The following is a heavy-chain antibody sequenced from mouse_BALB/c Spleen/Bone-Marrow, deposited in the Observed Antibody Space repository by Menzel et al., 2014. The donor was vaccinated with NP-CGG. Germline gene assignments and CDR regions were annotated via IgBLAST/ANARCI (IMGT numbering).Heavy chain of an antibody. CDR1: GFTFSSYG. J-gene: IGHJ2*01. CDR2: ISSGGSYT. Sequence: EVKLVESGGDLVKPGGSLKLSCAASGFTFSSYGMSWVRQTPDKRLEWVATISSGGSYTYYPDSVKGRFTISRDNAKNTLYLQMSSLKSEDTAMYYRARDGLDYWGQGTTLTVSS. D-gene: IGHD3-1*01. CDR3: ARDGLDY. V-gene: IGHV5-6*02.